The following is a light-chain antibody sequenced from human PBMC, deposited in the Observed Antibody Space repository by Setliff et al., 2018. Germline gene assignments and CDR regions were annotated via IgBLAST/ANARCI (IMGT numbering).Light chain of an antibody. CDR1: SSDVGFYDF. V-gene: IGLV2-14*03. J-gene: IGLJ1*01. CDR2: DVT. CDR3: VAYTSSSTYV. Sequence: QSALTQPASVSGSPGQSITISCSGTSSDVGFYDFVSWYQQHPGKAPKLIIHDVTNRPSGVSNRFSGSKTGNTASLTISGLQAEDEAEYYCVAYTSSSTYVFGSGTKVTVL.